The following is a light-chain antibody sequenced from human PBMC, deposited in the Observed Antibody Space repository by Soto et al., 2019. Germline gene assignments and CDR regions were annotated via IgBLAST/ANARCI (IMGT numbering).Light chain of an antibody. CDR1: QSISSY. CDR2: AAS. Sequence: DVQMTQSPASLAASVGDRVPITCRASQSISSYLNWYQQKPGKAPKLLIYAASSLQSGVASRFSGSGSGTDFTLTISSLQPDDFATYYCQQYNSYWTFGQGTKVDI. CDR3: QQYNSYWT. V-gene: IGKV1-39*01. J-gene: IGKJ1*01.